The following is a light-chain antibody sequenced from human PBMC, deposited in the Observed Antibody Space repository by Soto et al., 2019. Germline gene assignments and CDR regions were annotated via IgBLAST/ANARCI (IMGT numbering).Light chain of an antibody. CDR1: QSVTSDY. V-gene: IGKV3-20*01. Sequence: EIVLTQSPGTLSLSPGDRATLSCRASQSVTSDYLAWYQHRPGQAPRLLIYGASIRSTAIPDRFSGSGSGTDFTLTISRLEPEDFAMYHCQQYGSSPRVTFGGGTKVDIK. J-gene: IGKJ4*01. CDR3: QQYGSSPRVT. CDR2: GAS.